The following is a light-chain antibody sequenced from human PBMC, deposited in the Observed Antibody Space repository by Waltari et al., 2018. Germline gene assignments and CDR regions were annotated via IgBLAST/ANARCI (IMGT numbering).Light chain of an antibody. V-gene: IGKV1-6*02. Sequence: AIQMTQSPSSLSASVGDRVTITFRASQDIKNDLCWYQKKPDTAPKFLIHAASSLQSAVPSRFSGGGSGTNFTLTISSLQPEDFATYYCLQDYTYPLTFGGGTKVEIK. CDR1: QDIKND. CDR3: LQDYTYPLT. J-gene: IGKJ4*01. CDR2: AAS.